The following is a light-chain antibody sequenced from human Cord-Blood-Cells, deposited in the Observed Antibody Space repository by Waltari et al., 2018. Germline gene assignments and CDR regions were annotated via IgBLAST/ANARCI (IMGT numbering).Light chain of an antibody. Sequence: EIVMTQSPATLSVSPGERATLSCRASQSVSSNLAWYQQKPGQAPRRLIYGASTSATGIPSRFSGSGSGTEFTLTISSLQSEDFAVYYWQQYNNLWTFGQGTKVEIK. CDR3: QQYNNLWT. CDR1: QSVSSN. V-gene: IGKV3-15*01. CDR2: GAS. J-gene: IGKJ1*01.